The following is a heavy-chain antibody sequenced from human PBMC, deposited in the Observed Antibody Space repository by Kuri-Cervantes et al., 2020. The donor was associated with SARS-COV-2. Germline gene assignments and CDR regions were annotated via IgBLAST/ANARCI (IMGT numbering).Heavy chain of an antibody. V-gene: IGHV3-21*01. CDR2: ISSASNYI. J-gene: IGHJ6*03. CDR3: ARVACSSSNCAIYYYYMDV. Sequence: GGSLRLSCAASGFTFSSYSMNWVRQAPGKGPEWVSSISSASNYIYYADSMKGRFTISRDNAKNSMFLQMNSLRVEDTAVYYCARVACSSSNCAIYYYYMDVWGKGTAVTVSS. D-gene: IGHD2-2*01. CDR1: GFTFSSYS.